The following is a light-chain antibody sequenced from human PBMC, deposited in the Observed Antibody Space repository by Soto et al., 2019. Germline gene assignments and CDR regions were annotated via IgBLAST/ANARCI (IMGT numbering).Light chain of an antibody. Sequence: IQMTQSPSSLSASVGDRVTSTCRASQHIINYLNWYQQKPGKAPNLLIYAASILQSGVPSRFSGSGSGTDFTLTISSLQPEDFANYYCQQSYATPDTVGQVTNLEI. CDR2: AAS. CDR1: QHIINY. V-gene: IGKV1-39*01. CDR3: QQSYATPDT. J-gene: IGKJ2*01.